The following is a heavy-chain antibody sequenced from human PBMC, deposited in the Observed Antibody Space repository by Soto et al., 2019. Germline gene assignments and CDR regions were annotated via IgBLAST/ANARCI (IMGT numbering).Heavy chain of an antibody. CDR3: ARQDPPSDIVVVPAALDY. CDR2: IYYTGST. J-gene: IGHJ4*02. CDR1: GGSISSSHYY. D-gene: IGHD2-2*01. V-gene: IGHV4-39*01. Sequence: PSETLSLTCTVSGGSISSSHYYWGWIRQPPGKGLEWIGNIYYTGSTYSNPSLKSRVTMSVDTSKNQFSLNLSSVTAADTAVYYCARQDPPSDIVVVPAALDYWGQGTLVTVSS.